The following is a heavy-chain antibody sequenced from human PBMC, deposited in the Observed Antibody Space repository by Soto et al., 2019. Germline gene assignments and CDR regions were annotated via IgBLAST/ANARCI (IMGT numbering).Heavy chain of an antibody. D-gene: IGHD6-13*01. CDR1: GGTFSSYA. CDR3: ARSGYSSFLVTNYYGMDV. J-gene: IGHJ6*02. Sequence: SVKVSCKASGGTFSSYAVSWVRQAPGQGLEWMGGIIPIFGTANYAQKFQGRATITADESTSTAYMELSSLRSEDTAVYYCARSGYSSFLVTNYYGMDVWGQGTTVTVSS. V-gene: IGHV1-69*13. CDR2: IIPIFGTA.